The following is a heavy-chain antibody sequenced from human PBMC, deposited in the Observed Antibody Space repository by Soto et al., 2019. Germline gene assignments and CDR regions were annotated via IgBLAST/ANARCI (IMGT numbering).Heavy chain of an antibody. CDR2: ISSSSSTI. J-gene: IGHJ3*02. Sequence: EVQLVESGGGLVQPGGSLRLSCAASGFTFSSYSMNWVRQAPGKGLEWVTYISSSSSTIYYAASGKGRFTISGDNAKNSLYLQMISLRAEATAVYYCASTLDIWGQGTMVTVSS. CDR1: GFTFSSYS. V-gene: IGHV3-48*01. CDR3: ASTLDI.